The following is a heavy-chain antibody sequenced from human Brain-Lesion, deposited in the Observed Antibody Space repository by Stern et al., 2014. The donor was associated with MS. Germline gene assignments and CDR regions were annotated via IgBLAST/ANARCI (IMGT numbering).Heavy chain of an antibody. V-gene: IGHV1-24*01. CDR2: FDPADGET. CDR3: ATLSPGAGGNYYRHFDY. Sequence: VQLLESGAEVKKPGASVKVSCKVSGYTLTELSMHWVRQAPRKGLEWMGGFDPADGETSYAQKFQGRVTMTEDTSTDTAYMELSSLRSEDTAVYYCATLSPGAGGNYYRHFDYWGQGTLVTVSS. D-gene: IGHD1-26*01. J-gene: IGHJ4*02. CDR1: GYTLTELS.